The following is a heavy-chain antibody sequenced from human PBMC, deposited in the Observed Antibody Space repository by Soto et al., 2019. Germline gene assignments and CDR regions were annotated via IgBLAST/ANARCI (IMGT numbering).Heavy chain of an antibody. D-gene: IGHD2-8*02. Sequence: SETLSLTXAVYGGSFSGYYWSWIRQPPGKGLEWIGEINHSGSTNYNPSLKSRVTISVDTSKNQFSLKLSSVTAADTAVYYCARDYRTGVFYYYGMDVWGQGTTVTVSS. V-gene: IGHV4-34*01. CDR2: INHSGST. J-gene: IGHJ6*02. CDR1: GGSFSGYY. CDR3: ARDYRTGVFYYYGMDV.